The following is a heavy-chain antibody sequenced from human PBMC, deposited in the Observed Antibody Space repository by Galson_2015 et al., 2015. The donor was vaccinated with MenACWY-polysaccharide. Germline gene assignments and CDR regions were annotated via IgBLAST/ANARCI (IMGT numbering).Heavy chain of an antibody. CDR1: GYSFTSYW. CDR2: IYPGDSDT. V-gene: IGHV5-51*03. J-gene: IGHJ6*02. Sequence: QSGAEVKKPGESLKISCKGSGYSFTSYWIGWVRQMPGKGLEWMGIIYPGDSDTRYSPSFQGQVTISADKSISTAYLQWSSLKASDTAMYYCARRRDGYNSYYYYGMDVWGQGTTVTVSS. CDR3: ARRRDGYNSYYYYGMDV. D-gene: IGHD5-24*01.